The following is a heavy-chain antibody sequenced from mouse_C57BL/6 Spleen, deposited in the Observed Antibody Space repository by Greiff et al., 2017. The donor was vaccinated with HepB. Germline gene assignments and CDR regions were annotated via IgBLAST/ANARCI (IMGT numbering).Heavy chain of an antibody. V-gene: IGHV1-50*01. J-gene: IGHJ1*03. CDR1: GYTFTSYW. CDR2: IDPSDSYT. CDR3: ARRRTYYSNYGYVDV. D-gene: IGHD2-5*01. Sequence: QVQLQQPGAELVKPGASVKLSCKASGYTFTSYWMQWVKQRPGQGLEWIGEIDPSDSYTNYNQKFKGKATLTVDTSSSTAYMQLSSLTSEDSAVYYCARRRTYYSNYGYVDVWGTGTTVTVSS.